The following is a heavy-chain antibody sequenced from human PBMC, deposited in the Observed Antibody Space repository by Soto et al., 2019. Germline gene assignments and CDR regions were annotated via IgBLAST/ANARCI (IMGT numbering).Heavy chain of an antibody. J-gene: IGHJ6*02. CDR1: EFTFTSST. Sequence: GASVKVSCKASEFTFTSSTVQWVRQARGQRLEWIGWIVVGSGNTNYAQKFQERVTITRDMSTSTAYMELSSLRSEDTAVYYCAAADEEWKLALDVWGQGTPVTVSS. D-gene: IGHD3-3*01. V-gene: IGHV1-58*01. CDR3: AAADEEWKLALDV. CDR2: IVVGSGNT.